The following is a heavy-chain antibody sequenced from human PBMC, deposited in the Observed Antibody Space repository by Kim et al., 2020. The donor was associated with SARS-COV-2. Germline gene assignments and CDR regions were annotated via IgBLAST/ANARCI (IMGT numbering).Heavy chain of an antibody. CDR3: ASHYSNLDY. J-gene: IGHJ4*02. V-gene: IGHV3-21*01. CDR2: SYI. D-gene: IGHD4-4*01. Sequence: SYIYYADSVKGRFTISRDNAKNSLYLQMNSLRAEDTAVYYCASHYSNLDYWGQGTLVTVSS.